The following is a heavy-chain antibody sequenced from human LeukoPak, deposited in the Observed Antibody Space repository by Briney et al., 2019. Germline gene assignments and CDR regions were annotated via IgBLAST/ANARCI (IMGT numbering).Heavy chain of an antibody. Sequence: GGSLRLSCAASGLTFSSYRMNWDRQAPGKGLEWVSSISSSGIYIYYADSVKGRFTISRDNAKNSLYLQMNSLRAEDTAVYYCARSGGGMDDYWGQGTLVTVSS. CDR1: GLTFSSYR. J-gene: IGHJ4*02. CDR3: ARSGGGMDDY. CDR2: ISSSGIYI. V-gene: IGHV3-21*01. D-gene: IGHD3-16*01.